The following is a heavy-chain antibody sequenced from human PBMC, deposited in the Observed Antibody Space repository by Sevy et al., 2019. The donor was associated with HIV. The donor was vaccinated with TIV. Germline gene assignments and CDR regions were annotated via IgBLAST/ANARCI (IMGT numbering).Heavy chain of an antibody. V-gene: IGHV1-2*02. D-gene: IGHD3-9*01. Sequence: ASVKVSCKASGYTFTGYYMQWVRQAPGQGLEWMGWINPNSGGTNYAQKFQGRITMTRDTSISTAYLELNRLRSDDTAVYYCARATNDILNEHAFDIWSQGTVVTVSS. CDR3: ARATNDILNEHAFDI. CDR2: INPNSGGT. CDR1: GYTFTGYY. J-gene: IGHJ3*02.